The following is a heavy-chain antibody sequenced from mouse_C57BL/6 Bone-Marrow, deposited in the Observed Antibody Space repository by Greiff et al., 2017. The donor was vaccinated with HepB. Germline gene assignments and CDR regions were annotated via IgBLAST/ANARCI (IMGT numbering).Heavy chain of an antibody. D-gene: IGHD2-4*01. CDR3: ASPPYYDYDGGGFDY. CDR2: IDPANGNT. Sequence: VQLKQSVAELVRPGASVKLSCTASGFNIKNTYMHWVKQRPEQGLEWIGRIDPANGNTKYAPKFPGKATITADTSSNTAYLQLSSLTSEDTAFYYCASPPYYDYDGGGFDYWGQGTTLTVSS. CDR1: GFNIKNTY. J-gene: IGHJ2*01. V-gene: IGHV14-3*01.